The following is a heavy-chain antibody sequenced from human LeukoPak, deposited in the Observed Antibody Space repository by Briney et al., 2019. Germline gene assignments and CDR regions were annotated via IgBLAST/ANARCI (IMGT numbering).Heavy chain of an antibody. CDR3: ARDRVGGSSSYYYYYYMDV. D-gene: IGHD6-6*01. CDR2: ISSSSSYI. J-gene: IGHJ6*03. CDR1: GFTFSSYS. Sequence: PGGSLRLSCAASGFTFSSYSMNWVRQAPGKGLEWVSSISSSSSYIYYADSVKGRFTISRDNAKNSLYLQMNSLSAEDTAVYYCARDRVGGSSSYYYYYYMDVWGKGTTVTVSS. V-gene: IGHV3-21*01.